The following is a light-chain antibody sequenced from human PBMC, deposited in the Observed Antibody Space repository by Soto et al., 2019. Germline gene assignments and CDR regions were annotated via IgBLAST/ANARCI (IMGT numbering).Light chain of an antibody. CDR1: QSVSSSY. J-gene: IGKJ1*01. CDR3: QQYGNSPLT. CDR2: GAS. Sequence: EIVLTQSPGTLSLSPGERATLSCRASQSVSSSYLAWYQQKPGQAPRLLIYGASSRATGIPDRFSGSGSGTDFTLTISRREPEDFEVYYCQQYGNSPLTFGQGTKVEIK. V-gene: IGKV3-20*01.